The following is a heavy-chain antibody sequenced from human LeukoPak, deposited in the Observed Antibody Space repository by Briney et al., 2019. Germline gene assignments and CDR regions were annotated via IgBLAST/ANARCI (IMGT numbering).Heavy chain of an antibody. CDR1: GGSISSGGYS. CDR2: IYHSGST. CDR3: ASSPDGAASGDY. D-gene: IGHD3-10*01. Sequence: PSETLSLTCPVSGGSISSGGYSWSWIRQPPGKGLEWIGYIYHSGSTYYNPSLKSRVTISVDTSKNQFSLKLSSVTAADTAVYYCASSPDGAASGDYWGQGTLVTVSS. J-gene: IGHJ4*02. V-gene: IGHV4-30-2*02.